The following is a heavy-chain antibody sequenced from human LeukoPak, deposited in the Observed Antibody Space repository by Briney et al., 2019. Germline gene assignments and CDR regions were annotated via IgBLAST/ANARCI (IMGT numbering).Heavy chain of an antibody. CDR3: ARYSSSSWYTFDY. D-gene: IGHD6-13*01. V-gene: IGHV3-33*01. J-gene: IGHJ4*02. CDR1: GFTFSSYG. CDR2: IWYDGSNK. Sequence: GGSLRLSCAASGFTFSSYGMHWVRQAPGKGLEWVAVIWYDGSNKYYADSVKGRFTISRDNSKNTLYLQMNSLRAEDTAVYYCARYSSSSWYTFDYWGQGALVTVSS.